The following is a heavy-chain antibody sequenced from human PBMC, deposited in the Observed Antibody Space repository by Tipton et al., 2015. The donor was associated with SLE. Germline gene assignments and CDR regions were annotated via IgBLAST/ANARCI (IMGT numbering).Heavy chain of an antibody. V-gene: IGHV4-59*11. CDR3: AREAAGYGSGTPRAFDI. CDR2: IYYSGST. D-gene: IGHD3-10*01. Sequence: TLSLTCTVSGGSISSHYWSWIRQPPGKGLEWIGYIYYSGSTNYNPSLKSRVTISVDTSKNQFSLKLSSVTAADTAVYYCAREAAGYGSGTPRAFDIWGQGTMVTVSS. J-gene: IGHJ3*02. CDR1: GGSISSHY.